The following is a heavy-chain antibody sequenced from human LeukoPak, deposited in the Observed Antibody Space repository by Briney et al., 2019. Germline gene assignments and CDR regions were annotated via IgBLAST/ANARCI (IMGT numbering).Heavy chain of an antibody. CDR3: ARAPGPAPYYYYGMDV. Sequence: GGSLRLSCAASGFTFSNYDMHWVRQATGKGLEWVSAVGTAGDTYYPGSVKGRFTISRENAKNSLYLQMNDLRAGDTAVYYCARAPGPAPYYYYGMDVWGQGTTVTVSS. CDR2: VGTAGDT. CDR1: GFTFSNYD. J-gene: IGHJ6*02. V-gene: IGHV3-13*01.